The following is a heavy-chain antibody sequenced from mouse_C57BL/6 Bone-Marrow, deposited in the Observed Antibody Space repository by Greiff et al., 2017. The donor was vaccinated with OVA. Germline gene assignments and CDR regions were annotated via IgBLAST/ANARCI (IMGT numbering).Heavy chain of an antibody. V-gene: IGHV14-4*01. CDR1: GFNIKDDY. CDR2: IDPENGDT. J-gene: IGHJ2*01. Sequence: VQLKQSGAELVRPGASVKLSCTASGFNIKDDYMHWVKQRPEQGLEWIGWIDPENGDTEYASKFQGKATITADTSSNTAYLQLSSLTSEDTAVYYCTFCGSSNYFDYWGQGTTLTVSS. D-gene: IGHD1-1*01. CDR3: TFCGSSNYFDY.